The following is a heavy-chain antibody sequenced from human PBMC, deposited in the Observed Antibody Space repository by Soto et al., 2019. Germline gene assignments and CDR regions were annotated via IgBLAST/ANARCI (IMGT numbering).Heavy chain of an antibody. V-gene: IGHV4-59*08. J-gene: IGHJ4*02. CDR1: GDSIISYY. CDR3: ARHNYGSGSTYFDY. D-gene: IGHD3-10*01. CDR2: IYYSGST. Sequence: PSETLSLTCTVSGDSIISYYWSWIRQPPGKGLEWIGYIYYSGSTNYNPSLKSRVTISVDTSKNQFSLKLNSMTAADTAVYYCARHNYGSGSTYFDYWGQGTLLTVSS.